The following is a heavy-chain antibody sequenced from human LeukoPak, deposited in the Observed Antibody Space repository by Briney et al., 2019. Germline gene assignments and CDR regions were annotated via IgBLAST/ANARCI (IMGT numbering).Heavy chain of an antibody. V-gene: IGHV4-59*01. CDR1: GGSISSYY. CDR2: IYYSGST. Sequence: SETLSLTCTVSGGSISSYYWSWIRQPPGKGLEWIGYIYYSGSTNYNPSLRSRVTISVDTSKNQFSLKLSSVTAADTAVYYCARVGPFPERAFDIWGQGTMVTVSS. D-gene: IGHD2/OR15-2a*01. CDR3: ARVGPFPERAFDI. J-gene: IGHJ3*02.